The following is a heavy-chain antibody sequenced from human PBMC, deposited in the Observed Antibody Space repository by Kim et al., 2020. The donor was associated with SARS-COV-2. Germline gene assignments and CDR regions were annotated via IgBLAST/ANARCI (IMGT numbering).Heavy chain of an antibody. Sequence: SETLSLTCAVYGGSFSGYYWSWIRQPPGKGLEWIGEINHSGSTNYNPSLKSRVTISVDTSKNQFSLKLSSVTAADTAVYYCARTRTGLRPIYWYFDLWG. V-gene: IGHV4-34*01. J-gene: IGHJ2*01. CDR3: ARTRTGLRPIYWYFDL. CDR1: GGSFSGYY. CDR2: INHSGST. D-gene: IGHD5-12*01.